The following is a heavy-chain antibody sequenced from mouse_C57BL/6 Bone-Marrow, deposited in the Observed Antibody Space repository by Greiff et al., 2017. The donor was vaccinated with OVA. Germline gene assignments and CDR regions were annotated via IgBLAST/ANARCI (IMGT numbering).Heavy chain of an antibody. CDR2: ISSGGSYT. D-gene: IGHD2-4*01. J-gene: IGHJ2*01. CDR1: GFTFSSYG. CDR3: ARITTMITTRYFDY. Sequence: EVQLVESGGDLVKPGGSLKLSCAASGFTFSSYGMSWVRQTPDKRLEWVATISSGGSYTYYPDSVKGRFTISRDNAKNTLYLQMSSLKSEDTAMYYCARITTMITTRYFDYWGQGTTLTVSS. V-gene: IGHV5-6*01.